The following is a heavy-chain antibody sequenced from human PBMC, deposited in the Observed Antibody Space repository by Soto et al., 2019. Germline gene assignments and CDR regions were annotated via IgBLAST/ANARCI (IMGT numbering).Heavy chain of an antibody. J-gene: IGHJ5*02. CDR1: GITISNYP. Sequence: EVQLLESGGGLVQPGGSLRLSCAASGITISNYPMSWVRQAPGKGLDWVSGISGSGDRTYYADSAKGRFTSSKDISRKSLSLQLDSLGVEDTAVYFCVKDDGGYPSTAPPWGQGTLVTVSS. D-gene: IGHD4-17*01. V-gene: IGHV3-23*01. CDR2: ISGSGDRT. CDR3: VKDDGGYPSTAPP.